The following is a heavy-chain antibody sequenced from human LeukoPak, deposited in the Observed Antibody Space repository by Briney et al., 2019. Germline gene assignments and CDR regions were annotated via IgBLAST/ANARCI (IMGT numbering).Heavy chain of an antibody. J-gene: IGHJ3*02. CDR1: RFTLSNYW. CDR3: ARDDGGYYRSLRAFDI. Sequence: PGGSLRLSCAASRFTLSNYWMTWVRQVAGKGLEWVANIKQDGNDHFYVDSVKGRFTLSRDNAENSLYLQMNSLRAEDTAVYYCARDDGGYYRSLRAFDIWGQGTMVTVSS. D-gene: IGHD3-22*01. CDR2: IKQDGNDH. V-gene: IGHV3-7*01.